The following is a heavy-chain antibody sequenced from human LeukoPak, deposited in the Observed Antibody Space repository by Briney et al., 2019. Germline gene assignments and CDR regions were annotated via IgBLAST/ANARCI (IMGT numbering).Heavy chain of an antibody. D-gene: IGHD1-26*01. CDR3: AKAIVGATKGSAFDI. Sequence: PGGSLRLSCAASGFTFSNAWMSWVRQAPGKGLEWVGRIKSKTDGGTTDYAAPVKGRFTISRDDSKNTLYLQMNSLRAEDTAVYYCAKAIVGATKGSAFDIWGQGTMVTVSS. CDR2: IKSKTDGGTT. CDR1: GFTFSNAW. V-gene: IGHV3-15*01. J-gene: IGHJ3*02.